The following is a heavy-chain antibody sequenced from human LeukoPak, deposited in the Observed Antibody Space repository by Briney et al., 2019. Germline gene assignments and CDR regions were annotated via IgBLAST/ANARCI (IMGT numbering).Heavy chain of an antibody. CDR3: ARAYSNYGYYYYMDV. V-gene: IGHV4-59*01. D-gene: IGHD4-11*01. CDR2: IYYSGST. CDR1: GGSISSYY. Sequence: PSETLSLTCTVSGGSISSYYWSWIRQPPGKGLEWIGYIYYSGSTNYNPSLKSRVTTSVDTSKNQFSLKLSSVTAADTAVYYCARAYSNYGYYYYMDVWGKGTTVTVSS. J-gene: IGHJ6*03.